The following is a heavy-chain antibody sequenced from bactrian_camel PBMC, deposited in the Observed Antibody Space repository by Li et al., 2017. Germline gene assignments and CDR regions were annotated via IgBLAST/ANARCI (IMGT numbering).Heavy chain of an antibody. Sequence: QVQLVESGGGSVQAGGSLRLSCKVSGHSRGSNCVGWYRLPPGRAPAEREGIAAIRRDGGETWYAASVKGRFTISRDNAAKAVYLQMNSLKFEDTALYFCATDDPGGAWQPSFAYWGQGTQVTVS. CDR1: GHSRGSNC. D-gene: IGHD7*01. CDR2: IRRDGGET. V-gene: IGHV3S54*01. J-gene: IGHJ6*01. CDR3: ATDDPGGAWQPSFAY.